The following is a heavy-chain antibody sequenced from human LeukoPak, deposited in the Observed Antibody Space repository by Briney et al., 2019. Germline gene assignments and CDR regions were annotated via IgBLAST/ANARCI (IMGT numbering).Heavy chain of an antibody. D-gene: IGHD3-3*01. V-gene: IGHV1-2*02. CDR3: ARGSYDFWTGYDYFDY. CDR2: INPNSGGT. CDR1: GYTFIGYY. Sequence: GASVKVSCKASGYTFIGYYMHWVRRAPGQGLEWMGWINPNSGGTNYAQKFQGRVTMTRDTSISTAYVELSGLTSDDTAVYYCARGSYDFWTGYDYFDYWGQGTLVTVSS. J-gene: IGHJ4*02.